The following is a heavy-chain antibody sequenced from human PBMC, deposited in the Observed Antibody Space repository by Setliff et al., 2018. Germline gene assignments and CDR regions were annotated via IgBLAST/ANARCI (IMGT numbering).Heavy chain of an antibody. CDR2: INHSGST. CDR3: ARALVYSYGPPRSKYFDY. J-gene: IGHJ4*02. D-gene: IGHD5-18*01. Sequence: PSETLSLTCAVYGGSFSGYYWSWIRQPPGKGLEWIGEINHSGSTNYNPSLKSRVTISVDTSKNQFSLKLSSVTAADTAVYYCARALVYSYGPPRSKYFDYWGQGTLVTVSS. CDR1: GGSFSGYY. V-gene: IGHV4-34*01.